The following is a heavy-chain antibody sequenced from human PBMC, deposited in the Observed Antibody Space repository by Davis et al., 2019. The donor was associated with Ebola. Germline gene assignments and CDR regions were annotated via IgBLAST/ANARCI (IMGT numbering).Heavy chain of an antibody. D-gene: IGHD2-15*01. J-gene: IGHJ6*02. CDR2: ISGSGGST. CDR3: AKELENLYCSGGSCAFGYYYGMDV. Sequence: PGGSLRLSCAASGFTFSSYAMSWVRQAPGKGLEWVSAISGSGGSTYYADSVKGRFAISRDNSKNTLYLQMNSLRAEDTAVYYCAKELENLYCSGGSCAFGYYYGMDVWGQGTTVTVSS. CDR1: GFTFSSYA. V-gene: IGHV3-23*01.